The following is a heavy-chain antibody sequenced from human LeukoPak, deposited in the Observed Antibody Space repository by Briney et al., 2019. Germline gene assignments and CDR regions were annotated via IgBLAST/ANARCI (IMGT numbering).Heavy chain of an antibody. CDR1: GYTFTGYY. V-gene: IGHV1-2*02. CDR2: INPNSGGT. Sequence: ASVKVSCKASGYTFTGYYIHWVRQVPGQGLEWMGWINPNSGGTNYAQKFQGRVTMTRDTSISTAYTELRSLRSDDTAVYYCATLYCSSTSCSIGKGDYWGQGTLVTVSS. J-gene: IGHJ4*02. D-gene: IGHD2-2*01. CDR3: ATLYCSSTSCSIGKGDY.